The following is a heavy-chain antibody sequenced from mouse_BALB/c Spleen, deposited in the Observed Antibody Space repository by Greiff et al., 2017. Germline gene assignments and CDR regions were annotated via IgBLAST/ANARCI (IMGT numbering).Heavy chain of an antibody. CDR2: IWGGGST. D-gene: IGHD1-1*01. CDR1: GFSLSRYS. CDR3: ASAYYYGSSYAYFDV. J-gene: IGHJ1*01. V-gene: IGHV2-6-4*01. Sequence: QVQLKESGPGLVAPSQSLSITCTVSGFSLSRYSVHWVRQPPGKGLEWLGMIWGGGSTDYNSALKSRLSISKDNSKSQVFLKMNSLQTDNTAMYYCASAYYYGSSYAYFDVWGAGTTVTVSS.